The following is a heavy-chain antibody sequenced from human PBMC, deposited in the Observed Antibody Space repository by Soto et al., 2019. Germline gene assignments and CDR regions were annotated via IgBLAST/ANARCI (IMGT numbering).Heavy chain of an antibody. CDR3: ARVTYVLVSGMDV. J-gene: IGHJ6*04. V-gene: IGHV4-30-4*08. CDR1: GGSMSSGDYY. CDR2: IYYSGST. D-gene: IGHD3-3*02. Sequence: SGTLYLTCTVSGGSMSSGDYYWSWIRQPPGKGLEWIGYIYYSGSTYYNPSLKSRVTISVDTSKNQFSLKLSSVTAADTAVYYGARVTYVLVSGMDVWRKGTTASVS.